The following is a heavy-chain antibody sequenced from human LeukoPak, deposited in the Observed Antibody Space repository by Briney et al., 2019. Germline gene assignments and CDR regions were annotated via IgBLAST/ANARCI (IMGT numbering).Heavy chain of an antibody. V-gene: IGHV3-23*01. Sequence: PGGSLRLSCAASGFTLSSFAMNWVRQAPGKGLEWVSAISGSGGSTFYADSVKGRFTISRDNSENTLYLQMNSLSAEDTAVYYCVKRTVNYPFDFWGQGTLLTVSS. D-gene: IGHD1-7*01. CDR3: VKRTVNYPFDF. CDR2: ISGSGGST. J-gene: IGHJ4*02. CDR1: GFTLSSFA.